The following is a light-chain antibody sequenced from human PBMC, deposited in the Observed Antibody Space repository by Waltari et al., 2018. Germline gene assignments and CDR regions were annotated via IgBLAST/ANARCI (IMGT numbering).Light chain of an antibody. J-gene: IGKJ1*01. Sequence: DILMTQSPSSLSASVVARVTITCRASQSISNYLFWYQQKTEKATQLLIYAASSLQSGVPSRFSGRGSGTDFTLTITSLEPEDFATYYCQQGHSTPRTFGQGTKVEIK. CDR2: AAS. V-gene: IGKV1-39*01. CDR3: QQGHSTPRT. CDR1: QSISNY.